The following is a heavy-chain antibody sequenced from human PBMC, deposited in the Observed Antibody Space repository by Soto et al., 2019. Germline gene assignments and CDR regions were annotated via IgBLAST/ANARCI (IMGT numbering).Heavy chain of an antibody. CDR2: IYASNGYT. D-gene: IGHD5-12*01. J-gene: IGHJ4*02. V-gene: IGHV1-3*01. CDR3: ARAPSSTM. Sequence: ASVKVSCKTSGNTFTNYVLLWVRQAPGQRLDWMGWIYASNGYTKFSQKFQGRVTITRDTSASTVYMELTNLTSEDSAVYFCARAPSSTMWGQGTLVTVS. CDR1: GNTFTNYV.